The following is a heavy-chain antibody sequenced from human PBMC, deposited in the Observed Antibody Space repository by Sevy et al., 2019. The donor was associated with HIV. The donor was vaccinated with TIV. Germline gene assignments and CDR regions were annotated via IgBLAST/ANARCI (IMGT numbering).Heavy chain of an antibody. CDR3: ARGSYYDFWSGYSGY. CDR1: GYTFTGYS. D-gene: IGHD3-3*01. J-gene: IGHJ4*02. V-gene: IGHV1-69*13. CDR2: INPIFGTA. Sequence: ASVKVSCKASGYTFTGYSMHWVRQAPGHGLEWMGWINPIFGTANYAQKFQGRVTITADESTRTAYMELSSLRSEDTAVYYGARGSYYDFWSGYSGYWGQGTLVTVSS.